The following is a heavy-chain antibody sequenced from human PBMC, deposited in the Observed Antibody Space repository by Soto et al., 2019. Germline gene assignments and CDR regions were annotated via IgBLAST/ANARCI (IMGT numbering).Heavy chain of an antibody. CDR1: GYTFTSHG. J-gene: IGHJ1*01. D-gene: IGHD6-13*01. CDR2: ISAYNGNT. CDR3: ARERHDRSWSSTEYLHH. Sequence: ASVKVSCKASGYTFTSHGIHWVRQAPGQGLEWMGWISAYNGNTNYAQKLQGRVTLTRDTSTGTAYMELRSLRSDDTAVYYCARERHDRSWSSTEYLHHWGQGTLVTVSS. V-gene: IGHV1-18*01.